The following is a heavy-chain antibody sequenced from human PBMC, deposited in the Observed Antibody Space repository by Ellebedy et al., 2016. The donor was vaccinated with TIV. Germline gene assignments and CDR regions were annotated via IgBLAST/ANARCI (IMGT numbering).Heavy chain of an antibody. CDR3: ARGRRYYDSSAYYLDH. J-gene: IGHJ5*02. CDR1: GGSISSYY. D-gene: IGHD3-22*01. V-gene: IGHV4-4*07. CDR2: IYTSGST. Sequence: SETLSLTXTVSGGSISSYYWSWIRQPAGKGLEWIGRIYTSGSTNYNPSLKSRVTMSVDTSKNQFSLKLSSVTAADTAVFYCARGRRYYDSSAYYLDHWGQGTLVTVSS.